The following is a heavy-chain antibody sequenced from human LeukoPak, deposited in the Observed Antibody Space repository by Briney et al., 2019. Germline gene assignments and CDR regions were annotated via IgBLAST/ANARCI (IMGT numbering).Heavy chain of an antibody. CDR2: IYTSGST. Sequence: SETLSLTCTVSGGSISSYYWSWIRQPAGKGLEWIGRIYTSGSTNYNPSLKSRVTMSVDTSKNQFSLKLSSVTAADTAVYYCVRDLKYYDFWSGYPRTDAFDIWGQGTMVTVSS. CDR1: GGSISSYY. J-gene: IGHJ3*02. D-gene: IGHD3-3*01. V-gene: IGHV4-4*07. CDR3: VRDLKYYDFWSGYPRTDAFDI.